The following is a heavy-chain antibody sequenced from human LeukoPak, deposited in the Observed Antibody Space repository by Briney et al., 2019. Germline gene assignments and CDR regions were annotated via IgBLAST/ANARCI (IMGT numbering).Heavy chain of an antibody. Sequence: GGSLRLSCAASGFTFSSYAMSWVRQAPGKGLEWVSGVSGSDGSTYYADSVRGQFTISRDNPKNTLYLQMNSLRAEDTAVYYCARGRGSSSYQVDYWGQGTLVTVSS. J-gene: IGHJ4*02. CDR3: ARGRGSSSYQVDY. CDR1: GFTFSSYA. D-gene: IGHD2-2*01. CDR2: VSGSDGST. V-gene: IGHV3-23*01.